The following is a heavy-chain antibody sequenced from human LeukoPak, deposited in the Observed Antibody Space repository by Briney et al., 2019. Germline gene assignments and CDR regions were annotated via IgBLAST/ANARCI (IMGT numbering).Heavy chain of an antibody. CDR2: INLSGST. CDR1: GVSFSGYY. CDR3: ARHYDSGSYPLDF. V-gene: IGHV4-34*01. Sequence: PSETLSLTCAVYGVSFSGYYWSWIRQPPGKGLEWIGEINLSGSTNYNPSLKSRVTISVDTSKNQFSLKLSSVTAADTAVYYCARHYDSGSYPLDFWGQGTLVTVSS. D-gene: IGHD3-10*01. J-gene: IGHJ4*02.